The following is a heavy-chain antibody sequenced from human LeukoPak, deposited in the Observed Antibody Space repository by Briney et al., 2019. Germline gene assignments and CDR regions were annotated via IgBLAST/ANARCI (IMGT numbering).Heavy chain of an antibody. CDR1: GGSISSGGYS. D-gene: IGHD6-13*01. CDR2: IYHSGST. V-gene: IGHV4-30-2*01. J-gene: IGHJ5*02. CDR3: ARATGSAAAGSGAFDP. Sequence: SQTLSLTCAVSGGSISSGGYSWSWIRQPPGKGLGWIGYIYHSGSTYYNPSLKSRVTISVDRSKNQFSLKLSSVTAADTAVYYCARATGSAAAGSGAFDPWGQGTLVAVSS.